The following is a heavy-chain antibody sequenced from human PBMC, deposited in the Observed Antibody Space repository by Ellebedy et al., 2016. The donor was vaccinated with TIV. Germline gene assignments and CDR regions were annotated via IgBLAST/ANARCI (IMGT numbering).Heavy chain of an antibody. V-gene: IGHV3-74*01. J-gene: IGHJ6*02. CDR3: SRDLDYCNGGSCYGGGLYYYFGQDA. Sequence: PGGSLRLSCAASGFTFSNSWMHWVRQAPGKGLVWVSRISSDGRHTNYADSVKGRFTISRDNAKNTLYLQMNSLRLEDTARYYCSRDLDYCNGGSCYGGGLYYYFGQDAWGQGTTVTVSS. CDR2: ISSDGRHT. D-gene: IGHD2-15*01. CDR1: GFTFSNSW.